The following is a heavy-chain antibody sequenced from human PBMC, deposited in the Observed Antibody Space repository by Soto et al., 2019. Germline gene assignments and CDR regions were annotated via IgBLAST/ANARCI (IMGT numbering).Heavy chain of an antibody. V-gene: IGHV5-51*01. CDR1: GYSFTSYW. Sequence: ESLKISCKGSGYSFTSYWIGWARQMPGKGLEWMGIIYPGDSDTRYSPSFQGQVTISADKSISTAYLQWSSLKASDTAMYYCAICLSTDSSRYYPLGYWGQGTLVTVSS. CDR3: AICLSTDSSRYYPLGY. CDR2: IYPGDSDT. J-gene: IGHJ4*02. D-gene: IGHD3-22*01.